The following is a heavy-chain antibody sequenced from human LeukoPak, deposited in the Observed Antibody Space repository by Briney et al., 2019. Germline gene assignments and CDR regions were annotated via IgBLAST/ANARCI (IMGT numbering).Heavy chain of an antibody. CDR2: ISSSGSTI. J-gene: IGHJ6*02. V-gene: IGHV3-11*01. D-gene: IGHD3-10*01. CDR1: GFTFSDYY. Sequence: PGGSLRLSCAASGFTFSDYYMSWIRQAPGKGLEWVSYISSSGSTIYYADSVKGRFTISRDNAKNSLYLQMNSLRAEDTAVYYCARETVRGVNSYYYYGMDVWGQGTTVTVSS. CDR3: ARETVRGVNSYYYYGMDV.